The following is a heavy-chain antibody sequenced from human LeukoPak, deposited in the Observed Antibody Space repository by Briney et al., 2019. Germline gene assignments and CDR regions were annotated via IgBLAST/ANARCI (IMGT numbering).Heavy chain of an antibody. D-gene: IGHD3-9*01. J-gene: IGHJ5*02. V-gene: IGHV4-34*01. Sequence: SETLSLTCAVYGGSFSGYYWSWIRQPPGKGLEWSGEINHSGSTNYNPSLKSRVTISVDTSKNQFSLKLSSVTAAGTAVYYCARGGYFDWLSTPSRNWFDPWGQGTLVTVSS. CDR2: INHSGST. CDR1: GGSFSGYY. CDR3: ARGGYFDWLSTPSRNWFDP.